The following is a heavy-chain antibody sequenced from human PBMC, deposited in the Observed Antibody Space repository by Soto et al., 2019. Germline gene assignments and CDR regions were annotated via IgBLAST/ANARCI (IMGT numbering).Heavy chain of an antibody. V-gene: IGHV3-30*04. CDR2: ISYDGRVK. CDR3: ARVTGQQPVLPPTPEY. D-gene: IGHD6-13*01. CDR1: GFTFSRYA. Sequence: QEQLVESGGGVVQPGGSLRLSCAASGFTFSRYAMHWVRQAPGKGLERVSVISYDGRVKSYADSVKGRFTISRDNSKNTLYLQMDGLRAEDTAFYYCARVTGQQPVLPPTPEYWGQGTLVTVSS. J-gene: IGHJ4*02.